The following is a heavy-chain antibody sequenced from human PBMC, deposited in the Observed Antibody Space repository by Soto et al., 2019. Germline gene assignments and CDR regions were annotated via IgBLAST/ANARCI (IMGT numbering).Heavy chain of an antibody. CDR2: IWYDGSNK. V-gene: IGHV3-33*01. CDR3: ARGPTGYKSGWFLGY. Sequence: QVQLVESGGGVVQPGRSLRLSCAASGFTFTTYDMHWVRQAPGKGLEWVAVIWYDGSNKYYADSVKGRFAISRDNSKNTLYLQMNSLRAEDTAVYYCARGPTGYKSGWFLGYWGQGTLVTVSS. J-gene: IGHJ4*02. D-gene: IGHD6-19*01. CDR1: GFTFTTYD.